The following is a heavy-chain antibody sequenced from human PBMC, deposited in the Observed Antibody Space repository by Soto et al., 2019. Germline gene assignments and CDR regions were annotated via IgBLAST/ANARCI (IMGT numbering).Heavy chain of an antibody. CDR3: ARASSGATYAHFDY. D-gene: IGHD6-19*01. CDR2: ISAYNGNT. CDR1: GYTFTSYG. Sequence: ASVKVSCKASGYTFTSYGISWVRQAPGQGLEWMGWISAYNGNTSYAQKFQGSVTMTRDTSTRKAYMELSRLRSEDTAVYYCARASSGATYAHFDYWGQGTLVTVSS. V-gene: IGHV1-18*01. J-gene: IGHJ4*02.